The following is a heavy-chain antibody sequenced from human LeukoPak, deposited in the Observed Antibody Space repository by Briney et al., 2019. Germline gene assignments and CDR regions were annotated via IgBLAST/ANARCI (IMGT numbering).Heavy chain of an antibody. CDR1: GFTVSSNY. CDR2: IWYDGSNK. Sequence: GGSLRLSCAASGFTVSSNYMSWVRQAPGKGLEWVAVIWYDGSNKYYADSVKGRFTISRDNSKNTLYLQMNSLRAEDTAVYYCARALEPYYYYYYMDVWGKGTTVTVSS. CDR3: ARALEPYYYYYYMDV. J-gene: IGHJ6*03. D-gene: IGHD1-1*01. V-gene: IGHV3-33*08.